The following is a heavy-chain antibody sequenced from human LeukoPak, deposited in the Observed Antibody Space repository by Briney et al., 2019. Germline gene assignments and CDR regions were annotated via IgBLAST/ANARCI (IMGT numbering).Heavy chain of an antibody. CDR2: ISSNGGST. D-gene: IGHD2-21*02. CDR1: GFTFSSYA. CDR3: ARVGRHIVVVAVHLDY. V-gene: IGHV3-64*01. J-gene: IGHJ4*02. Sequence: GGSLRLSCAASGFTFSSYAMHWVRQAPGKGLEYVSAISSNGGSTYYANSVKGRFTISRDNSKNTLYLQMGSLRAEDMAVYYCARVGRHIVVVAVHLDYWGQGTLVTVSS.